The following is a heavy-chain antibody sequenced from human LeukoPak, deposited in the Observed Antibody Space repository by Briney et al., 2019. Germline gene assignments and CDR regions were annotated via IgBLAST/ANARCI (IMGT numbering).Heavy chain of an antibody. Sequence: GGSLRLSCAASGFTFSSYAMSRVRQAPGKGLEWVSAISGSGGSTYYADSVKGRFTISRDNSKNTLYLQMNSLRAEDTAVYYCAKDRDSGYDYGWFDPWGQGTLVTVSS. CDR3: AKDRDSGYDYGWFDP. CDR2: ISGSGGST. V-gene: IGHV3-23*01. CDR1: GFTFSSYA. J-gene: IGHJ5*02. D-gene: IGHD5-12*01.